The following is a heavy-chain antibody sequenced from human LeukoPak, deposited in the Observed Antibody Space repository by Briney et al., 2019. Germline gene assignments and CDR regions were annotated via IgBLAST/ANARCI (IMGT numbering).Heavy chain of an antibody. Sequence: PGGSLRLSCAASGFTVNSNFMTWVRQAPGKGLEWVSVIFIAGGTYYADSVKGRFSISRDNSKNTVYLQLNSLRAEDTAVYYCATDHIRYCSGGSCALRGWGQGTLVTVSS. CDR3: ATDHIRYCSGGSCALRG. J-gene: IGHJ4*02. CDR1: GFTVNSNF. V-gene: IGHV3-53*01. D-gene: IGHD2-15*01. CDR2: IFIAGGT.